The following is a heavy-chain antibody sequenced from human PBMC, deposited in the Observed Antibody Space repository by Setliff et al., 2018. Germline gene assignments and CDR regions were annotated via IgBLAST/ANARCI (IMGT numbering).Heavy chain of an antibody. CDR1: GFTFSTYW. CDR2: IKQDGSEK. Sequence: PGGSLRLSCAASGFTFSTYWMSWVRQAPGKGLEWVANIKQDGSEKYYVDSVKSRFSISGDNAKNSLYLQMNSLRAEDTAVYYCARDPHFDSWGQGTLVTVSS. V-gene: IGHV3-7*01. CDR3: ARDPHFDS. J-gene: IGHJ4*02.